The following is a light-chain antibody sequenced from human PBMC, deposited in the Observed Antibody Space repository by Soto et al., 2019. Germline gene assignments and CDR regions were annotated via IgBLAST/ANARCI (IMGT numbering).Light chain of an antibody. J-gene: IGKJ2*01. Sequence: EIVLTQSPGTLSLSPGERATLSCRASQSVSSSYLAWDQQKPGQALRLLIYGASSRATGIPDRFSGSGSGTDFTLTISRLEPEDFAVYYCQQYGSSPLYTFGQGTKLEIK. CDR3: QQYGSSPLYT. CDR1: QSVSSSY. CDR2: GAS. V-gene: IGKV3-20*01.